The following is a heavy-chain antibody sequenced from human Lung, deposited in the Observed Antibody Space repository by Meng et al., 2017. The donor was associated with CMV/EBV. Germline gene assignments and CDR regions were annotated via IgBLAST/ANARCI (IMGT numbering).Heavy chain of an antibody. CDR2: ISTYNGDT. J-gene: IGHJ6*02. Sequence: ASVXVSXKASGYTFGTDGISWVRQAPGQGLEWMGWISTYNGDTYSVQKIQGRVSMTTDTSTNTAYMEVRSLRFDDTAVYYCARDVGPHYGYGMDVWGQGNXVTGAS. D-gene: IGHD2-15*01. CDR3: ARDVGPHYGYGMDV. CDR1: GYTFGTDG. V-gene: IGHV1-18*04.